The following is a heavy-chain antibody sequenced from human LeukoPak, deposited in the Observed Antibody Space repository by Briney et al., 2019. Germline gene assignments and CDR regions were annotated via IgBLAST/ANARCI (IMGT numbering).Heavy chain of an antibody. Sequence: SQTLSLTCTVSGGPISSGGYYWSWIRQHPGKGLEWIGHIYYSWSTYYNPSLKSRVTISVDTSKNQFSLKLSSVTAADTAVYYCARAVFRGSSFDYWGQGTLVTVSS. CDR3: ARAVFRGSSFDY. D-gene: IGHD1-14*01. V-gene: IGHV4-31*03. CDR2: IYYSWST. CDR1: GGPISSGGYY. J-gene: IGHJ4*02.